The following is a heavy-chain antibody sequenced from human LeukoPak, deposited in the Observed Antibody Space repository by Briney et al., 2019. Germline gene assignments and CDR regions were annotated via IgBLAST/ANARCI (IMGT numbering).Heavy chain of an antibody. CDR2: IYHSGST. CDR3: ARDLDFGVVTGYFDY. V-gene: IGHV4-38-2*02. Sequence: PETLSLTCTVSGYSISSGYYWGWIRQPPGKGLEWIGSIYHSGSTYYNPSLKSRVTISVDTSKNQFSLKLSSVTAADTAVYYCARDLDFGVVTGYFDYWGQGTLVTVSS. J-gene: IGHJ4*02. CDR1: GYSISSGYY. D-gene: IGHD3-3*01.